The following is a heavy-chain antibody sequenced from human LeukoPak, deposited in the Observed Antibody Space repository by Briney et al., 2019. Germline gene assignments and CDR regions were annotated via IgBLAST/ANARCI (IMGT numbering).Heavy chain of an antibody. CDR1: GGTFSSYA. J-gene: IGHJ3*02. CDR2: IIPIFGTA. Sequence: ASVKVSCKASGGTFSSYAISWVRQAPGQGLEWMGGIIPIFGTANYAQKFQGRVTITADKSTSTAYMELRSLRSDDTAVYYCARDRSPQAFDIWGQGTMVTVSS. D-gene: IGHD3-10*01. CDR3: ARDRSPQAFDI. V-gene: IGHV1-69*06.